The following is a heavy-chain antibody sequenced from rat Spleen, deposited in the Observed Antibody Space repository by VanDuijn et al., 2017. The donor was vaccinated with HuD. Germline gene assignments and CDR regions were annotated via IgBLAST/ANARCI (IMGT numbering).Heavy chain of an antibody. V-gene: IGHV5-19*01. CDR1: GFTFSNYG. CDR3: TSQETMGIDWYFDF. CDR2: ITNTGGST. J-gene: IGHJ1*01. Sequence: EVQLVESGGGLVQPGRSLKLSCAASGFTFSNYGMHWIRQAPGKGLEWVASITNTGGSTYYPDSVKGRFTISRDNAKSTLYLQMNSLRSEDTATYYCTSQETMGIDWYFDFWGPGTMVTVSS. D-gene: IGHD1-7*01.